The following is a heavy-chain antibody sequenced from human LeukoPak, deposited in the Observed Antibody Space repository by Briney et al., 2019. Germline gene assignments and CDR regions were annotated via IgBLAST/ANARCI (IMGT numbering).Heavy chain of an antibody. V-gene: IGHV1-2*02. CDR3: ARDDRSDY. CDR1: GYTFTGYY. CDR2: INPNSGGT. Sequence: ASVKVSCKASGYTFTGYYMHWVRQAPGQGLEWMGWINPNSGGTNSAQKFQGRVTMTRDTYISTAYMELSSLRSDDTAVYYCARDDRSDYWGQGTLVTVSS. D-gene: IGHD2-15*01. J-gene: IGHJ4*02.